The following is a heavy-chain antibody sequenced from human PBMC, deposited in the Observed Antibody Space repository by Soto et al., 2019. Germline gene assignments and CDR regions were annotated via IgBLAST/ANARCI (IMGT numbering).Heavy chain of an antibody. CDR2: VFFMGNT. J-gene: IGHJ4*02. CDR1: GGSVTRGSSY. CDR3: VRLTSRRASAIHGRSNYLDT. V-gene: IGHV4-39*01. D-gene: IGHD5-18*01. Sequence: SETLSLTCSVSGGSVTRGSSYWGWVRQAPGKGLEWIGDVFFMGNTWYNADLKARLTISVDTSNDQFSLRLSSVTAADTAFYFCVRLTSRRASAIHGRSNYLDTWCPGPLVTVSS.